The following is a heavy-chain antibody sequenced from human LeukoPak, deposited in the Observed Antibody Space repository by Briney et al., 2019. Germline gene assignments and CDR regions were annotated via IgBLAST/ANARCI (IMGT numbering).Heavy chain of an antibody. CDR1: GFTFSNYT. CDR3: TKDYAVRSYSYGWDY. V-gene: IGHV3-23*01. Sequence: PGGSLRLSCATSGFTFSNYTMNWVRQAPGKGLEWVSGISNAGGGTYYADSVKGRFTISRDNSKNTLYLQMNSLRAEDTAVYYCTKDYAVRSYSYGWDYWGQGTLVTVSS. J-gene: IGHJ4*02. CDR2: ISNAGGGT. D-gene: IGHD5-18*01.